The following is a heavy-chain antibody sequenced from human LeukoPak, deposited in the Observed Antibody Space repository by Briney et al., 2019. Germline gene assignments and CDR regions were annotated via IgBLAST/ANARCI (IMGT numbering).Heavy chain of an antibody. Sequence: SETLSLTCTVSGDSFSYFYWSWIRQPAGKGLEWIGRIYTSGSTNYNPSLKSRVTISVDTSKNQFSLKLSSVTAADTAVYYCARDLGYCSSTSCYANWFDPWGQGTLVTVSS. CDR3: ARDLGYCSSTSCYANWFDP. J-gene: IGHJ5*02. CDR2: IYTSGST. V-gene: IGHV4-4*07. CDR1: GDSFSYFY. D-gene: IGHD2-2*01.